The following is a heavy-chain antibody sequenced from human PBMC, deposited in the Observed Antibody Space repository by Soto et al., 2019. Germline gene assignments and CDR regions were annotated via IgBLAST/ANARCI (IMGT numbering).Heavy chain of an antibody. Sequence: QVQLVQSGAEVKKPGSSVKVSCKASGGTFSSYAISWVRQAPGQGLEWMGGIIPIFGTANYAQKFQGRVTITADESTSTADMELSSLRSEDTAVYYCARIPTTVVTEYYYYGMDVWGQGTTVTVSS. CDR3: ARIPTTVVTEYYYYGMDV. CDR1: GGTFSSYA. CDR2: IIPIFGTA. V-gene: IGHV1-69*12. J-gene: IGHJ6*02. D-gene: IGHD4-17*01.